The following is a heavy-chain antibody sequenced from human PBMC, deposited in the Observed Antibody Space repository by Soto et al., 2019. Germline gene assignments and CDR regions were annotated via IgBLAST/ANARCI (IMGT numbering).Heavy chain of an antibody. CDR2: IVVGSGNT. Sequence: SVKVSCKAPGFTFTSSAVQWVRQARGQRLEWIGWIVVGSGNTNYAQKFQERVTITRDMSTSTAYMELSSLRSEDTAVYYCAADRYSSSSGYYYGMDVWGQGTTVTVSS. CDR1: GFTFTSSA. J-gene: IGHJ6*02. CDR3: AADRYSSSSGYYYGMDV. D-gene: IGHD6-6*01. V-gene: IGHV1-58*01.